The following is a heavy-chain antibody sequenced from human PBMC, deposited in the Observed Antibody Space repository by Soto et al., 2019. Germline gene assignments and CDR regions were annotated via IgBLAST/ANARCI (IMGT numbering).Heavy chain of an antibody. CDR3: ARGKDGRRAGTYYFDMHV. CDR1: GFSIRDYW. J-gene: IGHJ6*03. CDR2: IKQDGSEK. D-gene: IGHD1-1*01. V-gene: IGHV3-7*01. Sequence: EEQLVESGGGLVQPGGSLRLSCAASGFSIRDYWMTWVRQAPGKGLDWVANIKQDGSEKFYVDSLKGRFTISRDNAKNSVYLLMNSLRADDTAVYYCARGKDGRRAGTYYFDMHVWGKGTTVTLSS.